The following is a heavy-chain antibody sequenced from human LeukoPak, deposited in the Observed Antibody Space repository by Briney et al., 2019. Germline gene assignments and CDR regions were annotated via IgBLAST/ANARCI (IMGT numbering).Heavy chain of an antibody. J-gene: IGHJ4*02. CDR2: IYHSGSGST. Sequence: SETLSLTCTVSGGSISSGGHSWSWIRQPPGKGLEWIGYIYHSGSGSTYYNPSLKSRVTISIDKSKNQFSLKLNSVTAADTAVYYCARLFSSGLDPIDYWGQGTLVTVSS. CDR3: ARLFSSGLDPIDY. V-gene: IGHV4-30-2*01. D-gene: IGHD6-19*01. CDR1: GGSISSGGHS.